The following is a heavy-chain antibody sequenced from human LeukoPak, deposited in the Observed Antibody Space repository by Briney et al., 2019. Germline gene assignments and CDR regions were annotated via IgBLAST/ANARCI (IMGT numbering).Heavy chain of an antibody. CDR1: GFTFRDYA. CDR3: AMRPADCSSSSCPTINRYYYGMDV. J-gene: IGHJ6*02. D-gene: IGHD2-15*01. CDR2: VSGNGGST. Sequence: GGSLRLSCAASGFTFRDYAMSWVRQAPGKGLEWVSAVSGNGGSTYYADSVKGRFTISRDNSKNTLHLQLNSLRDEDTAMYYCAMRPADCSSSSCPTINRYYYGMDVWGQGTTVIVSS. V-gene: IGHV3-23*01.